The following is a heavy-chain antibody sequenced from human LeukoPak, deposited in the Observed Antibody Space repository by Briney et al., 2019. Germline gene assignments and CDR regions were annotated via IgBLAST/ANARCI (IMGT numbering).Heavy chain of an antibody. D-gene: IGHD1-1*01. CDR3: ARTLRRSGKFDY. J-gene: IGHJ4*02. CDR2: ISHSGST. V-gene: IGHV4-34*01. CDR1: GGSFSGYY. Sequence: SETLSLTCAVYGGSFSGYYWSWIRQPPGKGLEWIGEISHSGSTNYNPSLKSRVTISVDTSKNQFSLKLSSVTAADTAVYYCARTLRRSGKFDYWGQGTLVTVSS.